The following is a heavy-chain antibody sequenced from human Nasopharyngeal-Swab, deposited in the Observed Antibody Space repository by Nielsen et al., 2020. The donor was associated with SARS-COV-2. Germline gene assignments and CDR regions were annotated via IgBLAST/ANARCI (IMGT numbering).Heavy chain of an antibody. CDR2: ISSSSSYI. Sequence: GGSLRLSCAASGFTFSSYSMNWVRQAPGKGLEWVSSISSSSSYIYYADSVKGRFTISRDNAKNSLYLQMNSLRGEDTAVYYCTTDPPELGAYYYYYYMDVWGKGTTVTVSS. CDR1: GFTFSSYS. J-gene: IGHJ6*03. D-gene: IGHD1-14*01. V-gene: IGHV3-21*01. CDR3: TTDPPELGAYYYYYYMDV.